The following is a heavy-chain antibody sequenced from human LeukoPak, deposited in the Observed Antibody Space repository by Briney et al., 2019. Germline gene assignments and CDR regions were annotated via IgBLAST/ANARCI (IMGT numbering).Heavy chain of an antibody. V-gene: IGHV1-24*01. D-gene: IGHD1-26*01. CDR3: AAVSGHYTLLDA. CDR2: VDPDDGQR. J-gene: IGHJ5*02. Sequence: GASVKVSCKISGYTLNDISMHWVRQPPGKGLEWMGGVDPDDGQRVYAQKFQGRVTMTEDSSTNTAYMELSRLRSEDTAVYYCAAVSGHYTLLDAWGQGALSPSPQ. CDR1: GYTLNDIS.